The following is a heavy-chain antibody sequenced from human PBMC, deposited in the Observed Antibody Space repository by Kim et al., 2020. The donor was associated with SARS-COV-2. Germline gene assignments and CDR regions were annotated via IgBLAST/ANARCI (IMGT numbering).Heavy chain of an antibody. CDR3: ARDLEDNCGKTSDY. V-gene: IGHV3-7*01. CDR2: VNRDGTET. Sequence: GGSLRLSCAASGFTFSGYWMSWARQAPRSGLEWVASVNRDGTETHYVDSVKGRFDISSDNSTKTPYLEIYSLRVEDTAVYYCARDLEDNCGKTSDYWGQG. CDR1: GFTFSGYW. D-gene: IGHD1-20*01. J-gene: IGHJ4*02.